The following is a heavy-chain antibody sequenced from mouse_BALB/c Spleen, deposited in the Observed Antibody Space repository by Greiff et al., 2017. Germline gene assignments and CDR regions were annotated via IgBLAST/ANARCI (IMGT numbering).Heavy chain of an antibody. D-gene: IGHD1-1*01. J-gene: IGHJ4*01. Sequence: VQLKQSGPELVKPGASVKISCKASGYSFTGYYMHWVKQSHVKSLEWIGRINPYNGATSYNQNFKDKASLTVDKSSSTAYMELHSLTSEDSAVYYCARVATNAMDYWGQGTSVTVSS. V-gene: IGHV1-31*01. CDR3: ARVATNAMDY. CDR1: GYSFTGYY. CDR2: INPYNGAT.